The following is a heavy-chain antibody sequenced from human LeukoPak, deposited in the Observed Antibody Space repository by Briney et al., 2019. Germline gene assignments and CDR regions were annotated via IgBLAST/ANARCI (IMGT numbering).Heavy chain of an antibody. V-gene: IGHV4-59*11. CDR3: AREPHEVGATGFDY. J-gene: IGHJ4*02. CDR1: GGSISSHY. D-gene: IGHD1-26*01. Sequence: SETLSLTCTVSGGSISSHYWSWIRQPPGKGLEWIGYIYYSGSTNYNPSLKSRVTISVDTSKNQFSLKLSSVTAADTAVYYCAREPHEVGATGFDYWGQGTLVTVSS. CDR2: IYYSGST.